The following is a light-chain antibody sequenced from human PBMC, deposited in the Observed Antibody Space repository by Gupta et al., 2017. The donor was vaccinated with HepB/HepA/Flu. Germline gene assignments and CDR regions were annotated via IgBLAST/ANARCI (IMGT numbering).Light chain of an antibody. CDR1: SSNIGAGYD. J-gene: IGLJ1*01. V-gene: IGLV1-40*01. Sequence: TQXXSVSGAXGXRVXXXXXGSSSNIGAGYDVHWYQQLPGTAPKLLISGDNNRPSGVPERFSGSKSGTSASLAITGLQAEDEADYYCQSYDSSLNDYVFGTGTKVTVL. CDR2: GDN. CDR3: QSYDSSLNDYV.